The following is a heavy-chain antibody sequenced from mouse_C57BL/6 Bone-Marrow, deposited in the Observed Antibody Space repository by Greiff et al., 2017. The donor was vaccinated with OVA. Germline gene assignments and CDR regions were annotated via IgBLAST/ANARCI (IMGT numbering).Heavy chain of an antibody. Sequence: EVQLVESGPGMVKPSQSLSLTCTVTGYSITSGYDWHWIRHFPGNKLEWMGYISYSGSTNYNPSLKSRISITHDTSKNHFFLKLNSVTTEDTATYYCARYYYGTGWYFDVWGTGTTVTVSS. CDR2: ISYSGST. CDR3: ARYYYGTGWYFDV. J-gene: IGHJ1*03. V-gene: IGHV3-1*01. D-gene: IGHD1-1*01. CDR1: GYSITSGYD.